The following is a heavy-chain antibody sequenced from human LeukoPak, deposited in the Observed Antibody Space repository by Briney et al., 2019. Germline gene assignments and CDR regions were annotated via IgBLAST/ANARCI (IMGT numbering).Heavy chain of an antibody. J-gene: IGHJ6*02. V-gene: IGHV3-66*01. CDR1: GFTFSNAW. D-gene: IGHD3-10*01. CDR2: IYSGGST. Sequence: GGSLRLSCAASGFTFSNAWMSWVRQAPGKGLEWVSVIYSGGSTYYADSVKGRFTISRDNSKNTMYLQMNSLRADDTAVYYCARDGTYYYGSGSEDRFYYYGMDVWGQGTTVTVSS. CDR3: ARDGTYYYGSGSEDRFYYYGMDV.